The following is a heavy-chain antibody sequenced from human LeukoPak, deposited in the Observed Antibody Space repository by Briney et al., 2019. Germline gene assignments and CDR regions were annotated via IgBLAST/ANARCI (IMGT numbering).Heavy chain of an antibody. CDR2: NNPNSGGT. J-gene: IGHJ4*02. V-gene: IGHV1-2*02. CDR3: ARAPYSSGWYVVDYFDY. CDR1: GYTFTGYY. D-gene: IGHD6-19*01. Sequence: ASVKVSCKASGYTFTGYYKHWVRQAPGQGLEWMGWNNPNSGGTNYAQKFQGRVTMTRDTSISTAYMELSRLRSDDTAVYYCARAPYSSGWYVVDYFDYWGQGTLVTVSS.